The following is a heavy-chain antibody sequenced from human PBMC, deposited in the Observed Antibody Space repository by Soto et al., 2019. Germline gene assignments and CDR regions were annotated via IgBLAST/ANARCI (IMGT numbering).Heavy chain of an antibody. V-gene: IGHV3-11*05. D-gene: IGHD3-22*01. Sequence: QVQLVESGGGLVKPGGSLRLSCAASGFTFSDYYMSWIRQAPGKGLERVSYISSSSSYTNYADSVKGRFTISRDNAKNSRYLQMNSLRAEDTAVYYCARDQDYYDSSGLYGMDVWGQGTTVTVSS. CDR3: ARDQDYYDSSGLYGMDV. J-gene: IGHJ6*02. CDR1: GFTFSDYY. CDR2: ISSSSSYT.